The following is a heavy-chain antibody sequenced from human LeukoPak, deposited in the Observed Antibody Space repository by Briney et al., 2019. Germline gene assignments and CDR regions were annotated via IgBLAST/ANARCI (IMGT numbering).Heavy chain of an antibody. J-gene: IGHJ3*02. CDR2: INHSGST. Sequence: SETLSLTCVVYGGSFSGYYWSWIRQPPGKGLEWIGEINHSGSTKYNPSLKSRVIISVDTSKDQFSLKLSSVTAADTAVYYCARAPHVSVFVPMVPSVGNDAFDIWGQGTKVTVSS. V-gene: IGHV4-34*01. CDR3: ARAPHVSVFVPMVPSVGNDAFDI. D-gene: IGHD2-8*01. CDR1: GGSFSGYY.